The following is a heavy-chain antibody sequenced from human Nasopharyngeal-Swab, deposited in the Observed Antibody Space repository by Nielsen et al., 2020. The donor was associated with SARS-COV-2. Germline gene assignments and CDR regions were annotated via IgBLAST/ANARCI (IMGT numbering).Heavy chain of an antibody. V-gene: IGHV3-7*01. D-gene: IGHD1-7*01. CDR3: ARVPYNWNYNRTQLKYYFDY. CDR2: IKQDGSEK. J-gene: IGHJ4*02. Sequence: WIRQPPGKGQERVANIKQDGSEKYYVDSVKGRFTISRDNAKNSLYLQMNSLRAEDTAVYYCARVPYNWNYNRTQLKYYFDYWGQGTLVTVSS.